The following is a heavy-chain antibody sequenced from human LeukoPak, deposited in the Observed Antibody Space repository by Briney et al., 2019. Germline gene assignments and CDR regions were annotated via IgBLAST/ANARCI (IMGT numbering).Heavy chain of an antibody. Sequence: ASVKVSCRTSGYTFTGYYIHWVRQAPGQGLEWMGWINPTNGGKNYAQKFQGRVTMTRDTSISTAYMELSGLRSDDTAIYYCARQTIRPFDFWGRGTLVTVSA. D-gene: IGHD3-9*01. J-gene: IGHJ4*02. CDR3: ARQTIRPFDF. V-gene: IGHV1-2*02. CDR1: GYTFTGYY. CDR2: INPTNGGK.